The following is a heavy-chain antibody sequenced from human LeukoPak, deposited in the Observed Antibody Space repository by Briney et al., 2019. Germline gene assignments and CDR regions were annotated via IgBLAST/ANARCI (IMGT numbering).Heavy chain of an antibody. CDR3: TTGTDVVVPAAISGFDY. D-gene: IGHD2-2*02. Sequence: GGSLRLSCAASGFTFSNAWMSWVRQAPGKGLEWVGRIKSKTDGGTTDYAAPVKGRFTISRDDSKNTLCLQMNSLKTEDTAVYYCTTGTDVVVPAAISGFDYWGQGTLVTVSS. CDR2: IKSKTDGGTT. CDR1: GFTFSNAW. J-gene: IGHJ4*02. V-gene: IGHV3-15*01.